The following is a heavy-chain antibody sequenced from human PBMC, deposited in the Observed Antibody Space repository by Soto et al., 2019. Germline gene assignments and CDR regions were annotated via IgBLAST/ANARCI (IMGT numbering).Heavy chain of an antibody. D-gene: IGHD1-26*01. CDR1: GFTFSSYG. CDR2: ISYDGSNK. J-gene: IGHJ4*02. V-gene: IGHV3-30*18. Sequence: QVQLVESGGGVVQPGRSLRLSCAASGFTFSSYGMHWVRQAPGKGLEWVAVISYDGSNKYYADSVKGRFTISRDNSKNTLYVQRNGLRVEDTAVYYCAKGPPEGAQPAGFDYWGQGTLVTVSS. CDR3: AKGPPEGAQPAGFDY.